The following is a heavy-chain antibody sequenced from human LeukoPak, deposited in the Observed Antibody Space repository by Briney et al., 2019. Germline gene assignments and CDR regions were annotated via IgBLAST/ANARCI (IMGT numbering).Heavy chain of an antibody. V-gene: IGHV4-38-2*01. CDR2: IYHSGST. Sequence: GSLRLSCAASGFTVSSNYMSWIRQPPGKGLEWIGSIYHSGSTYYNPSLKSRVTISVDTSKNQFSLKLSSVTAADTAVYYCASDSSWFDYWGQGTLVTVSS. CDR3: ASDSSWFDY. J-gene: IGHJ4*02. D-gene: IGHD6-13*01. CDR1: GFTVSSNY.